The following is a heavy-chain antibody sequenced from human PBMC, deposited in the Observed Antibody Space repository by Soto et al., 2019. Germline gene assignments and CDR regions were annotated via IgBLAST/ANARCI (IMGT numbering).Heavy chain of an antibody. Sequence: PSETLSLTCVVSGGSLSSYYWSWIRQPPGKGLEWIGYIYYSGSTNYNPSLKSRVTISVDTSKNQFSLKLSSVTAADTAVYYCARDRDRGYDYGLGWFDPWGQGTLVTVS. V-gene: IGHV4-59*01. D-gene: IGHD5-12*01. CDR3: ARDRDRGYDYGLGWFDP. J-gene: IGHJ5*02. CDR1: GGSLSSYY. CDR2: IYYSGST.